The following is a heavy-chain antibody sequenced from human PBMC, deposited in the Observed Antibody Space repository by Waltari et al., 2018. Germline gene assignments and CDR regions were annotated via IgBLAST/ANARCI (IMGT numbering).Heavy chain of an antibody. CDR2: ISDNGIIT. Sequence: EVQLVESGGGLVQPGESLRLSCAGSGFRFSSQDMTWVRQAPEKGLEWVSSISDNGIITFYGDSVKGRFTISRDNSKSTLYLQLSGLRAEDTAVYYCAKKPYDHAYGDYFDYWGQGTLVTVSS. J-gene: IGHJ4*02. CDR3: AKKPYDHAYGDYFDY. CDR1: GFRFSSQD. V-gene: IGHV3-23*04. D-gene: IGHD4-17*01.